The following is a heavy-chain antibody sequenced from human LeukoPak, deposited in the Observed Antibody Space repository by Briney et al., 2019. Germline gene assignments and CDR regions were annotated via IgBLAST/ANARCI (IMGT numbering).Heavy chain of an antibody. V-gene: IGHV4-34*01. J-gene: IGHJ4*02. Sequence: PSETLSLTCAVYGGSFSGYYWSWIRQPPGKGLEWIGSIYYSGSTYYNPSLKSRVTISVDTSKNQFSLKLSSVTAADTAVYYCARLRVGAIIYWGQGTLVTVSS. CDR3: ARLRVGAIIY. D-gene: IGHD1-26*01. CDR2: IYYSGST. CDR1: GGSFSGYY.